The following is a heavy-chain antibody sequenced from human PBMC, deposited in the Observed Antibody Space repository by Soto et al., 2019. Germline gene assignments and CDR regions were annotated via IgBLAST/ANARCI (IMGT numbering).Heavy chain of an antibody. D-gene: IGHD2-8*01. J-gene: IGHJ6*02. CDR3: ASLCTNGVCYHNYYYGMDV. V-gene: IGHV1-69*12. CDR2: IIPIFGTA. Sequence: QVQLVQSGAAVKKPGSSVKVSCKASGGTFSSYAISWVRQAPGQGLEWMGGIIPIFGTANYAQKFQGRVTITADESTSTAYMELSSLRSEDTAVYYCASLCTNGVCYHNYYYGMDVWGQGTTVTVSS. CDR1: GGTFSSYA.